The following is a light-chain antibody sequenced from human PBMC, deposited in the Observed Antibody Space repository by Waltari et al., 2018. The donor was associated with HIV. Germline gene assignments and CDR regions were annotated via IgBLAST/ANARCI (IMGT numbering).Light chain of an antibody. Sequence: DIQMTQSPTSLSARIGDKITITCRASQTIDTYLNWYQFRPGQVPKLLVYLTSTVHTAVPPRFSGRGSGTFVSLTISDVQPEDMATYFCQQTYSPPRTFGLGTRLE. CDR3: QQTYSPPRT. V-gene: IGKV1-39*01. CDR1: QTIDTY. CDR2: LTS. J-gene: IGKJ5*01.